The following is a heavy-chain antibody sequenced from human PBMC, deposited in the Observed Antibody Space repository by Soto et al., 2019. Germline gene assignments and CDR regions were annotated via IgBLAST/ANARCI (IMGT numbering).Heavy chain of an antibody. Sequence: ASVKVSCKASGGTFSSYAISWVRQATGQGLEWMGGIIPIFGTANYAQKFQGRVTITADESTSTAYMELSSLRSEDTAVYYCARGGGYCGGDCYDAFDIWGQGTMVTVSS. D-gene: IGHD2-21*01. CDR2: IIPIFGTA. CDR1: GGTFSSYA. V-gene: IGHV1-69*13. CDR3: ARGGGYCGGDCYDAFDI. J-gene: IGHJ3*02.